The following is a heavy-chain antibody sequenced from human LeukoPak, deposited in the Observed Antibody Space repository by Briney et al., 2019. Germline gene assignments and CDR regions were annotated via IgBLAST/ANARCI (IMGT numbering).Heavy chain of an antibody. D-gene: IGHD2-2*01. CDR3: ARGTRVPAAINYYYYMDV. V-gene: IGHV1-2*02. CDR2: INPNSGGT. CDR1: GYTFTGYY. J-gene: IGHJ6*03. Sequence: ASVKVFCKASGYTFTGYYMHWVRQAPGQGLEWMGWINPNSGGTSYAQKFQGRVTMTRDTSISTAYMELSRLRSDDTAVYYCARGTRVPAAINYYYYMDVWGKGTTVTVSS.